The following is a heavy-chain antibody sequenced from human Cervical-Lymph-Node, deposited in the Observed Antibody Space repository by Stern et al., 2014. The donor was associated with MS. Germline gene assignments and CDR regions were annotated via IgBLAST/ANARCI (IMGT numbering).Heavy chain of an antibody. D-gene: IGHD4-17*01. Sequence: VQLLQSGAEVKRPGASVKVSCKASGYSFTSYGLSWGRQAPGQGLEWMGWISTDNGNTKYAQRLQGSVTMTTDTSSNTAYMELRGLTSDDTAVYYCARQGRDYGDSFYFDHWGQGTLVTVSS. J-gene: IGHJ4*02. CDR3: ARQGRDYGDSFYFDH. V-gene: IGHV1-18*01. CDR1: GYSFTSYG. CDR2: ISTDNGNT.